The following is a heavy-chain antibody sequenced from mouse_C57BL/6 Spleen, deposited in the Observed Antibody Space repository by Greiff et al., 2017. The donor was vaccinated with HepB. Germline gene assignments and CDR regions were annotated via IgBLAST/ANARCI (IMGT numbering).Heavy chain of an antibody. CDR2: IDPEDGDT. CDR1: GFNIKDYY. Sequence: EVQLQQSGAELVRPGASVKLSCTASGFNIKDYYMHWVKQRPEQGLEWIGRIDPEDGDTEYAPKFQGKATMTADTSSNTAYLQLSSLTSEDTAVYYCTTIITTVVANWYFDVWGTGTTVTVSS. J-gene: IGHJ1*03. D-gene: IGHD1-1*01. CDR3: TTIITTVVANWYFDV. V-gene: IGHV14-1*01.